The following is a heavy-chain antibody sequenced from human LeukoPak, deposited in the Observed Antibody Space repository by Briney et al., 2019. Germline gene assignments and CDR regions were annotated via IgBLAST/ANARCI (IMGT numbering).Heavy chain of an antibody. D-gene: IGHD3-10*01. Sequence: ASETLSLTCTVSGGSISSGSYYWSWIRQPAGKGLEWIGRIYTSGSTNYNPSLKSRVTISVDTSKNQFSLKLSSVTAADTAVYYCARAWGVADAFDIWGQGTMVTVSS. CDR2: IYTSGST. CDR3: ARAWGVADAFDI. V-gene: IGHV4-61*02. J-gene: IGHJ3*02. CDR1: GGSISSGSYY.